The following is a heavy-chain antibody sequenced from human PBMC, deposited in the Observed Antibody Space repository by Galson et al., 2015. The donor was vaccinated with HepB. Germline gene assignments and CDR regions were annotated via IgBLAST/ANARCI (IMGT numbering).Heavy chain of an antibody. J-gene: IGHJ4*02. Sequence: SETLSLTCAVYGGSLSGFYWSWIRQSPGKGLEWIGEINPSGTTNYSPSLKGRVNISPDTSKSQFSLNLSSVTAADTAVDDCARGRQGGAAIWGQGTLVTVSS. V-gene: IGHV4-34*01. D-gene: IGHD2-2*01. CDR2: INPSGTT. CDR3: ARGRQGGAAI. CDR1: GGSLSGFY.